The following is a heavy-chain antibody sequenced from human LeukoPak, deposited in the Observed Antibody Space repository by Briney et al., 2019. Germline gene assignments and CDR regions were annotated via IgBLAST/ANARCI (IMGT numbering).Heavy chain of an antibody. V-gene: IGHV4-39*01. CDR3: ARRRALRDGYCFDY. CDR1: GGSISSSSYY. D-gene: IGHD5-24*01. J-gene: IGHJ4*02. CDR2: IYYSGST. Sequence: PSETLSLTCTVSGGSISSSSYYWGWIRQPPGKGLEWIGSIYYSGSTYYNPSLKSRVTISVDTSKNQFSLKLSSVTAADTAVYYCARRRALRDGYCFDYWGQGTLVTVSS.